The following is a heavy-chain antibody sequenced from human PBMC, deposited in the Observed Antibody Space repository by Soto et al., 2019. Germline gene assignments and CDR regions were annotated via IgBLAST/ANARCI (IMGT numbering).Heavy chain of an antibody. CDR1: GFTFNTYG. CDR2: IWYDGSNK. Sequence: PGGALGLSCTTSGFTFNTYGMPWVRQAPGQGLGWGAIIWYDGSNKYYADSVKGRFTISRDNSRNTLYLQMNSLRAEDTALYYCARADCTGAYCYSWPFNYGVDVWGQGTTVTVSS. V-gene: IGHV3-33*08. CDR3: ARADCTGAYCYSWPFNYGVDV. D-gene: IGHD2-15*01. J-gene: IGHJ6*02.